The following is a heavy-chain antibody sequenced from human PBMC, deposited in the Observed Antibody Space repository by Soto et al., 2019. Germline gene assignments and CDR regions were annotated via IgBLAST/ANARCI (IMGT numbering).Heavy chain of an antibody. V-gene: IGHV1-8*01. Sequence: QVQLVQSGAEVKKPGASVKVSCKASGYTFTSYDINWVRQATGQGLEWMGWMNPNSGNTGYAQKFQGRVTMNRNTSISTAYMELSSLRSEDTAVSYCARPDYDFWSGYYSPSYYYYYMDVWGKGTTVTVSS. J-gene: IGHJ6*03. CDR1: GYTFTSYD. D-gene: IGHD3-3*01. CDR2: MNPNSGNT. CDR3: ARPDYDFWSGYYSPSYYYYYMDV.